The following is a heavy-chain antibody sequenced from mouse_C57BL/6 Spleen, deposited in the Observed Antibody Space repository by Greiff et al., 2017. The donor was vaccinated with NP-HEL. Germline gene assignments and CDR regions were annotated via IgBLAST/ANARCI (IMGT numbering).Heavy chain of an antibody. CDR1: GFSLTSYG. CDR2: IWSGGST. V-gene: IGHV2-2*01. Sequence: QVQLQQSGPGLVRPSQSLSITCTVSGFSLTSYGVHWVRQSPGKGLEWLGVIWSGGSTDYNAAFISRLSISKDNSKSQVFFKMNSLQADDTAIYYCARNKDFDYWGQGTTLTVSS. CDR3: ARNKDFDY. J-gene: IGHJ2*01.